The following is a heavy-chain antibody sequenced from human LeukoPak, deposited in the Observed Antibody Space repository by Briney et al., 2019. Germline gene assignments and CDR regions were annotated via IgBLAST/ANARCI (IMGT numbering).Heavy chain of an antibody. CDR3: VRDIHSADYGDN. J-gene: IGHJ4*02. V-gene: IGHV3-74*01. Sequence: GGSLRLSCAASGFTFSSSWMHWVRQAPRKELVWVSRINSDGSSTNYADSVKGRFTISRDNAKNTLYLQMNSLRAEDTAVYYCVRDIHSADYGDNWGQGTLVTVSS. CDR2: INSDGSST. D-gene: IGHD2-2*02. CDR1: GFTFSSSW.